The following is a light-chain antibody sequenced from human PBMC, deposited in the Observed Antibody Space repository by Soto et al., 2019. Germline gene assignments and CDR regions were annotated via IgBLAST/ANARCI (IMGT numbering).Light chain of an antibody. J-gene: IGLJ2*01. V-gene: IGLV4-69*01. Sequence: QAVLTQSPSASASLGASVTLTCTLTSEHSRYSIGWHQQQPEKGPRYLMRLNSDGSHTNGDGIPDRFSGSSSGAERYLTISSLQSEDEAVYYCQTWGRGIVVFGGGTKVTVL. CDR2: LNSDGSH. CDR1: SEHSRYS. CDR3: QTWGRGIVV.